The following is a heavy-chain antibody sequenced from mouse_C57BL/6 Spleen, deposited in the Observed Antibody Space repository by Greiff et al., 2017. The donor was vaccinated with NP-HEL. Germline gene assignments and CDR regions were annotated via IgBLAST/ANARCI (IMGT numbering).Heavy chain of an antibody. Sequence: VQLQQSGAELVRPGTSVKLSCKASGYTFTSYWMHWVKQRPGQGLEWIGVIDPSDSYTNYNQKFKGKATLTVDTSSSTAYMQLSSLTSEDSAVYYCAYYYGSSYWGQGTTLTVSS. D-gene: IGHD1-1*01. J-gene: IGHJ2*01. CDR2: IDPSDSYT. V-gene: IGHV1-59*01. CDR3: AYYYGSSY. CDR1: GYTFTSYW.